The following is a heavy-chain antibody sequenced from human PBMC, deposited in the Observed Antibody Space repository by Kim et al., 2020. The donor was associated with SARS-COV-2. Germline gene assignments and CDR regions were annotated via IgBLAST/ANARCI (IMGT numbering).Heavy chain of an antibody. Sequence: KVPGTVTMTRDTSTSTVYMELSSLRSEDTAVYYCARVTMVRGVIFDYWGQGTLVTVSS. CDR3: ARVTMVRGVIFDY. V-gene: IGHV1-46*01. D-gene: IGHD3-10*01. J-gene: IGHJ4*02.